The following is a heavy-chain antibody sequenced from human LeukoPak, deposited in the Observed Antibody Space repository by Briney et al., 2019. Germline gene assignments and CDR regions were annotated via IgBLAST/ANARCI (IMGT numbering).Heavy chain of an antibody. CDR2: INLNSGGT. Sequence: GASVKVSCKASGYTFTGYYMHWVRQAPGQGLEWMGWINLNSGGTNYARKFQGRATMTRDTSISTAYMELRRLTYDDTAFYYCAREARGFFDSWGQGALVTVSS. CDR3: AREARGFFDS. V-gene: IGHV1-2*02. J-gene: IGHJ4*02. CDR1: GYTFTGYY.